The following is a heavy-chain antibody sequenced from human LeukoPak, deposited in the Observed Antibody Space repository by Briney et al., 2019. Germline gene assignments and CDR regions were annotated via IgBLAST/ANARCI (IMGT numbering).Heavy chain of an antibody. D-gene: IGHD3-3*01. J-gene: IGHJ2*01. CDR1: GGSINSSSYY. V-gene: IGHV4-39*07. CDR2: SYYSGST. CDR3: ARDGVSALNLYSDL. Sequence: SETLSLTCTVSGGSINSSSYYWGWIRQPPGKGLEWIGSSYYSGSTYYNSSLKSRVTISVDTSKNQFSLKLTSVTAADTAVYYCARDGVSALNLYSDLWGRGTLVTVSS.